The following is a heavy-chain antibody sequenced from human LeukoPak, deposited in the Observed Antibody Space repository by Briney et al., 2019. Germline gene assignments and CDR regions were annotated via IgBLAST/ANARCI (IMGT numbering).Heavy chain of an antibody. Sequence: GESLKISCKGSGYSFTSYWIGWVRQMPWKGLEWMGIIYPGDSETTYSPSFQGQVTISADKSITTTNLQWSSLKASDTAMYYCARGRGYCSSSSCYDFDYWGQGTLVTVPS. D-gene: IGHD2-2*01. J-gene: IGHJ4*02. V-gene: IGHV5-51*01. CDR1: GYSFTSYW. CDR2: IYPGDSET. CDR3: ARGRGYCSSSSCYDFDY.